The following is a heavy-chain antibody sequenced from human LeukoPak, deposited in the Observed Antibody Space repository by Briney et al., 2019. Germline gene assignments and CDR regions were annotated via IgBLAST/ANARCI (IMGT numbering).Heavy chain of an antibody. CDR3: ATGHDSSSWHVNLDH. CDR1: GYTFSKYG. V-gene: IGHV1-18*01. CDR2: ISADNGDT. Sequence: VASVKVSCKASGYTFSKYGITWVRQAPGQGLEWMGWISADNGDTYFTQKIQGRLTLTTDTSATTAYMELTNLRSDDTAVYYCATGHDSSSWHVNLDHWGQGTLVTVSS. D-gene: IGHD6-13*01. J-gene: IGHJ4*02.